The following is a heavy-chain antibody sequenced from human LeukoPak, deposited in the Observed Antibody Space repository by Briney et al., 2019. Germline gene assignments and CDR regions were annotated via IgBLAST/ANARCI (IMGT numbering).Heavy chain of an antibody. CDR3: GKTTVGYSSGQRPAWPVDY. Sequence: GGSLRLSCEASGFTFGSHAMFWVRQAPGKGLEWVAGIFGRGGSPHYADPVKGRFTISRDNSRNTVYLQINSLRAEDTAVYYCGKTTVGYSSGQRPAWPVDYWGQGTLATVSS. V-gene: IGHV3-23*01. CDR2: IFGRGGSP. J-gene: IGHJ4*02. CDR1: GFTFGSHA. D-gene: IGHD5-18*01.